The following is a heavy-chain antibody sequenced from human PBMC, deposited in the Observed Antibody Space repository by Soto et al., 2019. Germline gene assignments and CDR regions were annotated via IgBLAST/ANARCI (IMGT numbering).Heavy chain of an antibody. V-gene: IGHV3-48*03. J-gene: IGHJ4*02. CDR2: ISSSGCTI. CDR1: GFTFSSYE. Sequence: PGGSLRLSCAASGFTFSSYEMNWVRQAPGKGLEWVSYISSSGCTIYYADSVKGRFTISRDNAKNSLYLQMNSLRAEDTAVYYCARGFEWISGWDYYFDYWGQGTLVTVSS. CDR3: ARGFEWISGWDYYFDY. D-gene: IGHD6-19*01.